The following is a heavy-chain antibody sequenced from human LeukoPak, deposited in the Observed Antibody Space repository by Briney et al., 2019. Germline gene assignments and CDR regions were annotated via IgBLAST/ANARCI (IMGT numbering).Heavy chain of an antibody. CDR1: GGSINSYF. Sequence: SETLSLTCTVSGGSINSYFWTWIRQPPGKGLEWIGYIYYSGSTNYNPSLKTRVTISVDTSKNHFSLKLSSVTAADTAVYYCARFSSSWYGVDVWGKGITVTVSS. J-gene: IGHJ6*04. V-gene: IGHV4-59*01. CDR3: ARFSSSWYGVDV. D-gene: IGHD6-13*01. CDR2: IYYSGST.